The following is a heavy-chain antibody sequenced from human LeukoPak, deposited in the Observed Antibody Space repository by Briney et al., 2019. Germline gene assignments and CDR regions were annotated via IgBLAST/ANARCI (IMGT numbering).Heavy chain of an antibody. D-gene: IGHD5-24*01. J-gene: IGHJ6*03. CDR3: ARHKMQSHYYYMDV. V-gene: IGHV4-34*01. Sequence: SETLSLTCAVYGGSFSGYYWSWIRQPPGKGLEWIGEINHSGSTNYNPSLKSRVTISVDTSKNQFSLKLSSVTAADTAVYYCARHKMQSHYYYMDVWGKGTTVTVSS. CDR1: GGSFSGYY. CDR2: INHSGST.